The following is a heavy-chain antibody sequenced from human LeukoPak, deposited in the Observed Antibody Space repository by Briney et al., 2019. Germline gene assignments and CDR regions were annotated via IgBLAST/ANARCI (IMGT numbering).Heavy chain of an antibody. J-gene: IGHJ4*02. Sequence: GGSLRLSCAASGFIFKKYWMNWVRQVPGKGLECLANIKEDGSETYYADSVKGRFTISRDNPKNLLFLQINSLRVEDTAVYYCAREAAAGPKFDCWGQGTLVTVSS. CDR1: GFIFKKYW. CDR2: IKEDGSET. D-gene: IGHD6-13*01. CDR3: AREAAAGPKFDC. V-gene: IGHV3-7*01.